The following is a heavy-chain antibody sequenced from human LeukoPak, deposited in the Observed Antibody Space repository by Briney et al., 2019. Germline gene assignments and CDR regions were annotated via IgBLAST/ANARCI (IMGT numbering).Heavy chain of an antibody. CDR1: GYTFTSYG. D-gene: IGHD3-10*01. CDR3: ARERNYYGSSLDAFDI. J-gene: IGHJ3*02. Sequence: GASVKVPCKASGYTFTSYGITWVRQAPGQGLEWMGWISGYNGNTKYALKLQGRVTLTTDTSTGTAYMDLRSLRSDDTAVYYCARERNYYGSSLDAFDIWGQGTMVTVSS. V-gene: IGHV1-18*01. CDR2: ISGYNGNT.